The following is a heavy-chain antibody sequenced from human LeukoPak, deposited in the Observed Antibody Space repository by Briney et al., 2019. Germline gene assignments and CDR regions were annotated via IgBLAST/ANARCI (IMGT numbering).Heavy chain of an antibody. CDR1: GYSFTGYY. J-gene: IGHJ4*02. V-gene: IGHV1-2*02. D-gene: IGHD5-12*01. CDR2: INPNSGGT. CDR3: AGLSGYDPYYFDY. Sequence: GASMKVSCKASGYSFTGYYMHWVRQAPGQGLEWMGCINPNSGGTDYAQKFQGRVTMTRDTSISTAYMEPSRLTSDDTAVYYCAGLSGYDPYYFDYWGQGTLVAVSS.